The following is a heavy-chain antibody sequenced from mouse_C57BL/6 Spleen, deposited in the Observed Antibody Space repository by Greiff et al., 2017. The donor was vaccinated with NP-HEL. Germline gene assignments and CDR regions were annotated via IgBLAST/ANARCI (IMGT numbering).Heavy chain of an antibody. CDR1: GFTFSSYG. V-gene: IGHV5-6*01. CDR2: ISSGGSYT. J-gene: IGHJ2*01. D-gene: IGHD2-3*01. Sequence: EVMLVGSGGDLVKPGGSLKLSCAASGFTFSSYGMSWVRQTPDKRLEWVATISSGGSYTYYPDSVKGRFTLSRDNAKNTLYLQMSSLKSEDTAMYYCARYDYLDYWGQGTTLTVSS. CDR3: ARYDYLDY.